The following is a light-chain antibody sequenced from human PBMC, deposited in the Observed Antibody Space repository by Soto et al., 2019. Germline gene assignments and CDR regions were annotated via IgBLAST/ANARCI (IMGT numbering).Light chain of an antibody. CDR3: LLSFGAAVA. V-gene: IGLV7-46*01. CDR2: DTT. CDR1: TGAVTSGHF. J-gene: IGLJ2*01. Sequence: QAVVTQEPSLTVSPGGTVTLTCGSRTGAVTSGHFPYWFQQKPGQAPRTLIYDTTRKYSWTPARFSGSLLGGKAALTLSGAQPEDEADYYCLLSFGAAVAFGGGTKLTVL.